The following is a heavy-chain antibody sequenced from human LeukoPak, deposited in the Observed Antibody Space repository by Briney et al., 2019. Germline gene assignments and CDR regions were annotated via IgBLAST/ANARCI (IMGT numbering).Heavy chain of an antibody. J-gene: IGHJ3*02. D-gene: IGHD3-22*01. CDR3: ARRLRSSGYWNGDAFDI. Sequence: GESLQISCKGSGYSFTSYWIGWVRQMPGKGLEWMGIIYPGDSDTRYSPSFQGQVTISADKSISTAYLQWSSLKASDTAMYYCARRLRSSGYWNGDAFDIWGQGTMVTVSS. CDR1: GYSFTSYW. CDR2: IYPGDSDT. V-gene: IGHV5-51*01.